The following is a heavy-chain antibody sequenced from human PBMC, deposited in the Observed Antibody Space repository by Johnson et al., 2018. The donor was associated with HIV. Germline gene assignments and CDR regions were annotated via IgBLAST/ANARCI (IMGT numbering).Heavy chain of an antibody. CDR3: ARATFYYDLSGYLTRPRAFDM. V-gene: IGHV3-20*04. D-gene: IGHD3-22*01. CDR1: GFTYDDYD. J-gene: IGHJ3*02. Sequence: MLLVESGGDVVRPGGSLRLSCAASGFTYDDYDMTWVRQPPGKGLEWVSGINWKGGSTGYAESVKGRFTISRDNAKKSLFLEMNSLRAEDTAFYYCARATFYYDLSGYLTRPRAFDMWGQGTMVTVSS. CDR2: INWKGGST.